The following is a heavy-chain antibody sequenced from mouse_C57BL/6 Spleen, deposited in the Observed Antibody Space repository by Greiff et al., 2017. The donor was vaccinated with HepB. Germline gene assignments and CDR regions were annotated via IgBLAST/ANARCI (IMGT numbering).Heavy chain of an antibody. CDR3: AIKGLYGNWYAMDY. J-gene: IGHJ4*01. Sequence: VKQRPGQGLEWIGRIHPSDSDTNYNQKFKGKATLTVDKSSSTAYMQLSSLTSEDSAVYYCAIKGLYGNWYAMDYWGQGTSVTVSS. CDR2: IHPSDSDT. D-gene: IGHD2-1*01. V-gene: IGHV1-74*01.